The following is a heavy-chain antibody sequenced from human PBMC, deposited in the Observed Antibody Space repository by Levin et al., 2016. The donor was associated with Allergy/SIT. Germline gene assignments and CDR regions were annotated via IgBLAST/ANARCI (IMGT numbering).Heavy chain of an antibody. CDR3: ARWYDSSGLDY. CDR2: IYYSGST. CDR1: GDSVIVTSYY. J-gene: IGHJ4*02. D-gene: IGHD3-22*01. V-gene: IGHV4-61*01. Sequence: GSLRLSCTVSGDSVIVTSYYWSWIRQPPGKGLEWIGYIYYSGSTNYNPSLKSRVTISVDTSKNQFSLKLTSVTAADTAVYYCARWYDSSGLDYWGQGTLVTVSS.